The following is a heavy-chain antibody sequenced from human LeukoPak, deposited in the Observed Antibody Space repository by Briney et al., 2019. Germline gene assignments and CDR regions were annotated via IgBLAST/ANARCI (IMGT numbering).Heavy chain of an antibody. CDR3: ASSGSYRFDY. Sequence: PGGSLRLSCEASGFTFSSYGMHWVRQAPGKGLEWVAVISYDESNKYYADSVKGRFTISRDNAKNSLYLQMNSLRDEDTAVYYCASSGSYRFDYWGQGTLVTVSS. V-gene: IGHV3-30*03. CDR2: ISYDESNK. CDR1: GFTFSSYG. D-gene: IGHD1-26*01. J-gene: IGHJ4*02.